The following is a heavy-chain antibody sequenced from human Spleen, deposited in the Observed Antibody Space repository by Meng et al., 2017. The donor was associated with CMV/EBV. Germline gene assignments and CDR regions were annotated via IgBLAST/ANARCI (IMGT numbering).Heavy chain of an antibody. V-gene: IGHV4-38-2*02. J-gene: IGHJ3*02. CDR2: FYYSGST. CDR1: SYSISSGYY. CDR3: ARALGYYDILTGHYIDAFDI. D-gene: IGHD3-9*01. Sequence: SETLSLTCTVSSYSISSGYYWGWIRQPPGKGLEWIGSFYYSGSTYYNPSLKSRVTISVDTSKSQFSLKLTSVTAADTPVYYCARALGYYDILTGHYIDAFDIWGQGTMVTVSS.